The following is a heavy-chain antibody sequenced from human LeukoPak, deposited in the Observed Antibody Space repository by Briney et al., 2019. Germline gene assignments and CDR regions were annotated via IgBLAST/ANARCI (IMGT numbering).Heavy chain of an antibody. Sequence: GGSLRLSCAASGFTFSSYAMSWVRQAPGKGLEWVAFIRYDGSNKYYADSVKGRFTISRDNSKNTLYLQMNSLRAEDTAVYYCAREGGESYYYYMDVWGKGTTVTVSS. J-gene: IGHJ6*03. CDR2: IRYDGSNK. CDR3: AREGGESYYYYMDV. CDR1: GFTFSSYA. V-gene: IGHV3-30*02. D-gene: IGHD3-10*01.